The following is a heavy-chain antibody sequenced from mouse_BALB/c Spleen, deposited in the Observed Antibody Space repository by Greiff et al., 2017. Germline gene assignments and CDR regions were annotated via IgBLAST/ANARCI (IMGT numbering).Heavy chain of an antibody. Sequence: EVKLEESGGGLVQPGGSRKLSCAASGFTFSDYGMAWVRQAPGKGPEWVALISNLAYSIYYADTVTGRFTISRENAKNTLYLEMSSLRSEDTAMYYCARGGYDYAFAYWGQGTLVTVSA. D-gene: IGHD2-4*01. V-gene: IGHV5-15*02. CDR1: GFTFSDYG. CDR3: ARGGYDYAFAY. J-gene: IGHJ3*01. CDR2: ISNLAYSI.